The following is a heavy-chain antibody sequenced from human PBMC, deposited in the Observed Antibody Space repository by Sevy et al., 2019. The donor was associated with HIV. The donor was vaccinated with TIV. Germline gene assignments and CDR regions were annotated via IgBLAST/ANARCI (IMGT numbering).Heavy chain of an antibody. CDR3: AKDGYSSSYYGELDY. Sequence: GGSLRLSCAASGFTFSNYAMNWVRQAPGKGLEWVSAISGSGGSTYHAESVKGRFTISRDNSRSILYLQMKSLRPEDTAVYYCAKDGYSSSYYGELDYWGQGTLVTVSS. D-gene: IGHD6-13*01. V-gene: IGHV3-23*01. J-gene: IGHJ4*02. CDR2: ISGSGGST. CDR1: GFTFSNYA.